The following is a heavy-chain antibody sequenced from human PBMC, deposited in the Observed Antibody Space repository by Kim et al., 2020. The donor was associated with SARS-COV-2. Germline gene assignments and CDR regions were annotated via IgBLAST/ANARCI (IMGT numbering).Heavy chain of an antibody. D-gene: IGHD3-10*01. J-gene: IGHJ4*02. CDR1: GGSMSSSSYY. CDR2: IYYSGST. CDR3: ARQQALLWFGELFSTRPYYFDY. Sequence: SETLSLTCTVSGGSMSSSSYYWGWIRQPPGKGLEWIGSIYYSGSTYYNPSLKSRVTISVDTSKNQFSLKLSSVTAADTAVYYCARQQALLWFGELFSTRPYYFDYWGQGTLVTVSS. V-gene: IGHV4-39*01.